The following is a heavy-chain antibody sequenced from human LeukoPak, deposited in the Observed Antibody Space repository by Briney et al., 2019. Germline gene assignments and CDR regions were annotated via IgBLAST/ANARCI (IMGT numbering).Heavy chain of an antibody. J-gene: IGHJ5*02. CDR1: GYTFTSNY. Sequence: ASVKVSCKAFGYTFTSNYIHWVRQAPGQGLEWMGWIHPNTGGTNFAQYFQGRVTMTRDTSISTAYMELSRLRSDDTAVYYCARVGISKGWFDPWGQGSLVIVSS. CDR2: IHPNTGGT. D-gene: IGHD2-15*01. CDR3: ARVGISKGWFDP. V-gene: IGHV1-2*02.